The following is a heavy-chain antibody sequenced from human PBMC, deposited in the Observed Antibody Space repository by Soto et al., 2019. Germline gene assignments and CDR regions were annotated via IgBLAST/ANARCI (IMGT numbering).Heavy chain of an antibody. CDR1: GGSISNYY. Sequence: QVQLQESGPGLVKPSETLSLMCTVSGGSISNYYWSWIRQSPGKGLEWIGYIHYSGSTNYNPSFESRVTMSVDTSKNQFSLRLTSVTAADTAFYYCARERAEDYGSGWNLFDPWGQGTLVTVSS. D-gene: IGHD6-19*01. V-gene: IGHV4-59*01. J-gene: IGHJ5*02. CDR3: ARERAEDYGSGWNLFDP. CDR2: IHYSGST.